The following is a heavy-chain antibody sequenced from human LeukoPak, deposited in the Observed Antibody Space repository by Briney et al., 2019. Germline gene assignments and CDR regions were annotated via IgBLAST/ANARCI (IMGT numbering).Heavy chain of an antibody. CDR1: GSTLSKLS. Sequence: ASVKVSCKVSGSTLSKLSVHWVRQAPGKGLEWMGGFDPEDNSIIYAQKFQGRVAMSEDTSRDTTFMELNSLTSDDTAIYYCTFHRLSFLNDFESWGQGTLVTVSS. J-gene: IGHJ5*01. V-gene: IGHV1-24*01. CDR2: FDPEDNSI. CDR3: TFHRLSFLNDFES. D-gene: IGHD1-1*01.